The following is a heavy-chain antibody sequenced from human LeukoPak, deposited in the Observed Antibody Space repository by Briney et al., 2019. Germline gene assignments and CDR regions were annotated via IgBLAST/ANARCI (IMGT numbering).Heavy chain of an antibody. Sequence: PGGSLRLSCAVSGFTVSSNYMSWIRQAPGKGLEWVSYIGSSGGHTNYADSVKGRFTISRDNAKNSLFLQLNSLRAEDTAVYYCARGGYQYNWFDPWGQGTLVTVSS. CDR2: IGSSGGHT. CDR1: GFTVSSNY. J-gene: IGHJ5*02. CDR3: ARGGYQYNWFDP. D-gene: IGHD2-2*01. V-gene: IGHV3-11*06.